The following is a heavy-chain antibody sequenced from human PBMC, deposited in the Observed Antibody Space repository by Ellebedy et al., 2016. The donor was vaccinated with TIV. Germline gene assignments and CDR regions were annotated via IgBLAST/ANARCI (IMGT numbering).Heavy chain of an antibody. V-gene: IGHV5-10-1*01. CDR1: GYSFTSYW. D-gene: IGHD6-19*01. CDR2: IDSSDSYT. Sequence: GESLKISCKGSGYSFTSYWISWVRQMPGKGLEWMGRIDSSDSYTNYSPSFQGHVTISADKSISTAYLQWSSLKASDTAMYYCARHEGRDTSDDAFDIWGQGTMVTVSS. CDR3: ARHEGRDTSDDAFDI. J-gene: IGHJ3*02.